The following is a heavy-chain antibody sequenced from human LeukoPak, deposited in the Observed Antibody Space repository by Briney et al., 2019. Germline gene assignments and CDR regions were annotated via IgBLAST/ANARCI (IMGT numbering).Heavy chain of an antibody. Sequence: GGSLRLSCAASGFTFSSYEMNWVRQAPGKGLEWVSYISSSGSTIYYADSVKGRFTISRDNAKNSLYLQMNSLRAEDTAVYYCARVVVPAALDDIYFDYWGQGTLVTVSS. D-gene: IGHD2-2*01. CDR3: ARVVVPAALDDIYFDY. CDR2: ISSSGSTI. V-gene: IGHV3-48*03. J-gene: IGHJ4*02. CDR1: GFTFSSYE.